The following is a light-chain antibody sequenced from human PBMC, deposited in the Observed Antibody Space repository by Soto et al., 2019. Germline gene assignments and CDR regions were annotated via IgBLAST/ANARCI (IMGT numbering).Light chain of an antibody. J-gene: IGKJ5*01. Sequence: EIVLTQSPGTPSLSPGVRATLSCRASQSVSSNFAWSQQKPGPAPGLIIYGAAARATGIPARFSGSGSGTEFTLTISSLQSEDFAVDYCQQYNNWPPITFGQGTRLEIK. V-gene: IGKV3-15*01. CDR2: GAA. CDR3: QQYNNWPPIT. CDR1: QSVSSN.